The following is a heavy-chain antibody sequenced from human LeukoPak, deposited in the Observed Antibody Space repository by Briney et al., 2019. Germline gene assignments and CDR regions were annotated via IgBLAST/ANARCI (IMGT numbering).Heavy chain of an antibody. V-gene: IGHV1-18*01. CDR3: ARWYRGGYSYGMDV. CDR1: GYTFTSYG. CDR2: ISAYNGNT. D-gene: IGHD2-15*01. J-gene: IGHJ6*02. Sequence: GASVKVSCNASGYTFTSYGFSWVRQAPGQGLEWMGWISAYNGNTYFAQKFQDRVTLATDTSTSTGYMELRSLRSDDTVVYYCARWYRGGYSYGMDVWGQGTTVTVSS.